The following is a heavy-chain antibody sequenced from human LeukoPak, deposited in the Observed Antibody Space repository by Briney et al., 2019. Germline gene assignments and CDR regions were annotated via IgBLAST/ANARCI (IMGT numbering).Heavy chain of an antibody. CDR1: GFTFSSYE. V-gene: IGHV3-48*03. D-gene: IGHD6-19*01. Sequence: GGSLRLSCAASGFTFSSYEMNWVRQAPGKGLEWVSYISSSGSTIYYADSVKGRFTISRDNAKNSLYLQMNSLRAEDTAVYHCARGLFSSGWYPIDYWGQGTLVTVSS. CDR3: ARGLFSSGWYPIDY. J-gene: IGHJ4*02. CDR2: ISSSGSTI.